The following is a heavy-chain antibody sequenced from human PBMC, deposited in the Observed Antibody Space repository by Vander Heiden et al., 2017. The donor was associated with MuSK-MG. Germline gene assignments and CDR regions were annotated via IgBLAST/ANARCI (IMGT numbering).Heavy chain of an antibody. Sequence: EVQLVESGGGLVQPGGSLSLSCAGSGFTFSRYTMNWVRQAPGKGLEWVSYISSSSSTIHYADSVKGRITISRDNAKDSLYLQMNSLRAEDTAVYYCASGGDGDGYYNYFHYWGQGTLVTVSS. J-gene: IGHJ4*02. CDR3: ASGGDGDGYYNYFHY. CDR1: GFTFSRYT. D-gene: IGHD1-26*01. V-gene: IGHV3-48*01. CDR2: ISSSSSTI.